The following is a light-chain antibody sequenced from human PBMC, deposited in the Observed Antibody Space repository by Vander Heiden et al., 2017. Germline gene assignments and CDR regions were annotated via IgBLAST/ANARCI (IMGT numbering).Light chain of an antibody. CDR3: QQYNSTPPDT. CDR2: GAS. CDR1: QSISSY. J-gene: IGKJ5*01. V-gene: IGKV1-39*01. Sequence: DIEMTQSPSSLSASLGDRVTITCRASQSISSYLNWYQQKPGKAPKLLIYGASSLPSGVPARFSGSGSGTEFTLTISSLQPEDFATYCCQQYNSTPPDTFGQGTRLEIK.